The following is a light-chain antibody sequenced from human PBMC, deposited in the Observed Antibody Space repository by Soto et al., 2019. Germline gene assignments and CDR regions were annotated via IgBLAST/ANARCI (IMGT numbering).Light chain of an antibody. CDR2: GAS. CDR3: QQYDIWPPT. V-gene: IGKV3-15*01. Sequence: IVFTQSPGTLSVSPGERAPLSFRASQSVSSNLAWFQQKPGQTPRLLFNGASTRATGIPARFTGSGSGTEFILTISSLQSEDFAVYYCQQYDIWPPTFGQGTKVDIK. J-gene: IGKJ1*01. CDR1: QSVSSN.